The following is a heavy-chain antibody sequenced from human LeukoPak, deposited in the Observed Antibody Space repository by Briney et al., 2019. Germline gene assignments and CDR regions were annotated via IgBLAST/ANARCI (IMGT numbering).Heavy chain of an antibody. CDR1: GGSISSSSYF. CDR3: ARLSARSFSYYFDY. D-gene: IGHD2-15*01. V-gene: IGHV4-39*01. J-gene: IGHJ4*02. Sequence: PSETLSLTCTVSGGSISSSSYFWGWLRQPPGKGLQWIVTIYCSGSTYYNPSLKSRVTISVDTSKNQFSLKLSSVTAADTAVYYCARLSARSFSYYFDYWGQGTLVTVSS. CDR2: IYCSGST.